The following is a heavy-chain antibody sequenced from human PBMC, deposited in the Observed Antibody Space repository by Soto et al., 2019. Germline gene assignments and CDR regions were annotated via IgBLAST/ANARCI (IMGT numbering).Heavy chain of an antibody. J-gene: IGHJ4*02. CDR2: IYSGGST. Sequence: GGSLRLSCAASVFNVSSNYMSWVRQAPGKGLEWLSVIYSGGSTYYAESVKGRFTISRDNSKNTLNLQMNALRVEDTAVYYCARGPHVGISTSWGQGTLVTVSS. CDR3: ARGPHVGISTS. CDR1: VFNVSSNY. D-gene: IGHD2-2*01. V-gene: IGHV3-53*01.